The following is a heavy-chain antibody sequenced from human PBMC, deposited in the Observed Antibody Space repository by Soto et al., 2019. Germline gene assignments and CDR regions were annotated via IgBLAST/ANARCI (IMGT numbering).Heavy chain of an antibody. Sequence: SVKVSCKASGFTFTSSAVQWVRQARGQLLEWIGWIVVGSGNRNYAQKFQERVTVTRDMSTSTAYMELSSLRSEVTAVYYCGADLGIAAAGAIGVMDVWGQGTKVTVSS. J-gene: IGHJ6*02. D-gene: IGHD6-13*01. V-gene: IGHV1-58*01. CDR1: GFTFTSSA. CDR3: GADLGIAAAGAIGVMDV. CDR2: IVVGSGNR.